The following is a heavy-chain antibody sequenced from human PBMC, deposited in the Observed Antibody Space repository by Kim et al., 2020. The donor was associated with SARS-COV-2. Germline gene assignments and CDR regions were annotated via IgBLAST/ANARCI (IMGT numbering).Heavy chain of an antibody. J-gene: IGHJ4*02. CDR2: ISGSGGST. Sequence: GGSLRLSCAASGFTFSSYAMSWVRQAPGKGLEWVSAISGSGGSTYYADSVKGRFTISRDNSKNTLYLQMNSLRAEDTAVYYCAKGGAVTTRWIAPPREIPFDYWGQGTLVTVSS. D-gene: IGHD4-17*01. V-gene: IGHV3-23*01. CDR1: GFTFSSYA. CDR3: AKGGAVTTRWIAPPREIPFDY.